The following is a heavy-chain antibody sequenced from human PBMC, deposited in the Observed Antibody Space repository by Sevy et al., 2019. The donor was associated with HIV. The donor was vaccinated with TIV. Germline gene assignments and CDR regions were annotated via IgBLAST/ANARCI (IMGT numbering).Heavy chain of an antibody. J-gene: IGHJ6*02. D-gene: IGHD2-2*01. Sequence: SETLSLTCTVSGGSVSSGSYYWSWIRQPPGKGLEWIGYIYYSGSTNYNPSLKSRVTISVDTSKNQFSQKLSSVTAADTAVYYCARDVIVVVPAASSSYGMDVWGQGTTVTVSS. V-gene: IGHV4-61*01. CDR3: ARDVIVVVPAASSSYGMDV. CDR1: GGSVSSGSYY. CDR2: IYYSGST.